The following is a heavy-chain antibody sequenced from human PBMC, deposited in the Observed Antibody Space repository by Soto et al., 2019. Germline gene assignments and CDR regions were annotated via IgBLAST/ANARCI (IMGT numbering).Heavy chain of an antibody. CDR1: GGSVSTHY. V-gene: IGHV4-4*07. D-gene: IGHD3-22*01. Sequence: SETLSLTCTGSGGSVSTHYWSWIRQPAGKGLEWIGRIYSTGSTNYNPSLRSRVTMSVGTSRNQFSLTLTSVTAADTAVYYCARDGSGYDTSGYYLYDAFDIWGQGTMVTVSS. CDR2: IYSTGST. J-gene: IGHJ3*02. CDR3: ARDGSGYDTSGYYLYDAFDI.